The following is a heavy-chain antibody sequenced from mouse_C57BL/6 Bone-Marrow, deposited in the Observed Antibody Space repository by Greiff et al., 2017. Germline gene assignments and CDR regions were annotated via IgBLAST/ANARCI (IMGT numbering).Heavy chain of an antibody. CDR2: ISSGSSTI. CDR3: ARPGGDAMDY. J-gene: IGHJ4*01. V-gene: IGHV5-17*01. Sequence: VQLKESGGGLVKPGGSLKLSCAASGFTFSDYGMHWVRQAPEKGLEWVAYISSGSSTIYYADTVKGRFTISRDNAKDTLFLQMTSLGSEDTAMYYCARPGGDAMDYWGQGTSVTVSS. CDR1: GFTFSDYG.